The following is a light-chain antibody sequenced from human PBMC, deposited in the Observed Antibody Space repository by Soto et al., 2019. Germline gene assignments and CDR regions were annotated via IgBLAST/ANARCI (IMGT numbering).Light chain of an antibody. J-gene: IGKJ3*01. CDR1: QRSSRY. Sequence: DIQKTQYPSTLPASVSDRVTIPCRASQRSSRYLAWYQQKPGEAPKLLIYDASSLQSGVPSRFSGSGSGTEFSLSITGLQPDDFATYYCQYYRGLSSFGPGTKVD. CDR3: QYYRGLSS. CDR2: DAS. V-gene: IGKV1-5*01.